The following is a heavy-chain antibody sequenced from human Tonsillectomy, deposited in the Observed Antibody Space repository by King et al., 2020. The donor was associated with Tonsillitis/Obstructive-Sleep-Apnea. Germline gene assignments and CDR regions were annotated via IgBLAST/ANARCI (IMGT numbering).Heavy chain of an antibody. CDR2: INHSGST. J-gene: IGHJ5*02. CDR3: AHTYYYDSSGS. V-gene: IGHV4-34*01. CDR1: GGSFSGYY. D-gene: IGHD3-22*01. Sequence: VQLQQWGAGLLKPSETLSLNCAVYGGSFSGYYWNWTRQPPGKGLEWIGEINHSGSTNYKPSLKSRVTISVDTSKNQFSLKLSSVTAADTAVYYCAHTYYYDSSGSWGQGTLVTVSS.